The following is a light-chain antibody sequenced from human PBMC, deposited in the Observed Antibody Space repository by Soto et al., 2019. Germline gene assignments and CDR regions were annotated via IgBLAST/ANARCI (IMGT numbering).Light chain of an antibody. CDR3: QQYNTYST. CDR1: QSISAR. Sequence: DIQLTQSPSTLSASVADRVTITCRASQSISARLAWYQQKSGKAPKLLIYDASILERGVPSRFSGSGSGTEFTLTISSLQPDDVATYYCQQYNTYSTFGQGTRLEIK. CDR2: DAS. V-gene: IGKV1-5*01. J-gene: IGKJ5*01.